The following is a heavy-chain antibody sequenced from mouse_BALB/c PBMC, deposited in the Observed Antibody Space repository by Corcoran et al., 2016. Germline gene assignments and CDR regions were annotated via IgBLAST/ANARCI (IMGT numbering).Heavy chain of an antibody. V-gene: IGHV1S136*01. J-gene: IGHJ3*01. CDR2: INPYNDGT. Sequence: EVQLQQSGPELVKPGASVKMSCKASGYTFTSYVMHWVKQKPGQGLEWIGYINPYNDGTKYNEKFKGKATLTSDKSSSTAYMELSSLTSEDSAVYYCARSALLRGPWFAYWGQATLVTVSA. D-gene: IGHD1-2*01. CDR3: ARSALLRGPWFAY. CDR1: GYTFTSYV.